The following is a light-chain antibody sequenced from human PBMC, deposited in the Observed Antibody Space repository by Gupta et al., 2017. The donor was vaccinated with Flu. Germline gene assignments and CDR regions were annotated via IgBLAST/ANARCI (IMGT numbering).Light chain of an antibody. Sequence: GDRVTITCRASQGISNFLAWYQQKPGKVPKLLIYAASTLQSGVPSRFSGSGSGTDFTLTINSLQPEDVATYYCQKYNSAPQAFGPVTKVDIK. CDR2: AAS. V-gene: IGKV1-27*01. CDR1: QGISNF. J-gene: IGKJ3*01. CDR3: QKYNSAPQA.